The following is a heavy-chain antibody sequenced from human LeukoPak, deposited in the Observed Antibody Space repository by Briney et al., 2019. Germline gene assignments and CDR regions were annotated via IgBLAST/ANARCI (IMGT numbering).Heavy chain of an antibody. D-gene: IGHD4-17*01. J-gene: IGHJ4*02. Sequence: ASVKVSRKASGYTFTSYDINWVRQATGQGLEWMGWMNPNSGNTGYAQKFQGRVTITRNTSISTAYMELSSLRSEDTAVYYCARLKDYGDYFRFDYWGQGTLVTVSS. CDR2: MNPNSGNT. CDR1: GYTFTSYD. V-gene: IGHV1-8*03. CDR3: ARLKDYGDYFRFDY.